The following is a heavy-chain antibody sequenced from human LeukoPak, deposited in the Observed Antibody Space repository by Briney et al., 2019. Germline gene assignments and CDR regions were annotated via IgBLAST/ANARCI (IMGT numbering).Heavy chain of an antibody. Sequence: ASVKVSCKASGYTFISYYMHWVRQAPGQELEWMGIINPSGGSTNYAQKFQGRVTMTRDTSTSTVYMELSSLRSEDTAVYYCARAYFGSGPPDYWGQGTLVTVSS. J-gene: IGHJ4*02. CDR1: GYTFISYY. CDR2: INPSGGST. CDR3: ARAYFGSGPPDY. D-gene: IGHD3-10*01. V-gene: IGHV1-46*01.